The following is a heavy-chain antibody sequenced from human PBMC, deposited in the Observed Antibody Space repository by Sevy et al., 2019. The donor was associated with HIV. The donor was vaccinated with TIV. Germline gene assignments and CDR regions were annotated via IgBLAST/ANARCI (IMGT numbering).Heavy chain of an antibody. CDR3: AREIYFYENSGFYYFDS. Sequence: SETLSLTCNVSVASVSSGKYYWTWIRLPPGKDLEWIGHVSYSGRTNYNPSLKSRVTISEDTSKNQFSLSLNSVTAADTATYYCAREIYFYENSGFYYFDSWGLGILVTVSS. CDR2: VSYSGRT. D-gene: IGHD3-22*01. J-gene: IGHJ4*02. V-gene: IGHV4-61*01. CDR1: VASVSSGKYY.